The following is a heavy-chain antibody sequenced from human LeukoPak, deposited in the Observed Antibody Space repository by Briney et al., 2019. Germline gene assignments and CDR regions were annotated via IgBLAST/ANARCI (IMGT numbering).Heavy chain of an antibody. J-gene: IGHJ4*02. V-gene: IGHV1-69*10. D-gene: IGHD2-15*01. CDR3: ARFCSGGSCYTPGVFDY. Sequence: SVQLSCKAPAATSRCTAMGRARFLHCEGHEWRGGIIPILGIANYAQKFQGRVTITADKSTSTAYMELSSLRSEDTAVYYCARFCSGGSCYTPGVFDYWGQGTLVTVSS. CDR1: AATSRCTA. CDR2: IIPILGIA.